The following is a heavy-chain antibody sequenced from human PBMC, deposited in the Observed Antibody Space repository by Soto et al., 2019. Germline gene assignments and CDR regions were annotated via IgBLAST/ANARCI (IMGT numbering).Heavy chain of an antibody. CDR2: IYFRGNT. V-gene: IGHV4-31*03. CDR1: GDSISRIENY. D-gene: IGHD3-22*01. CDR3: AREGGSYDSGGYLIRGAFDI. Sequence: SETLSLTSSDPGDSISRIENYWTWIRQHPEKGLEWIGNIYFRGNTYYSPSLESRLTISVDTSKNQFSLKLTSVTAADTAVYYCAREGGSYDSGGYLIRGAFDIWGQGTMVTVSS. J-gene: IGHJ3*02.